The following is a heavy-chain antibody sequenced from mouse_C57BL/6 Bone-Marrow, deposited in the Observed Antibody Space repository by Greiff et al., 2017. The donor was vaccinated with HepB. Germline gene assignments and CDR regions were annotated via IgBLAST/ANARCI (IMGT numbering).Heavy chain of an antibody. Sequence: QVQLQQSGAELVKPGASVKMSCKASGYTFTSYWITWVKQRPGQGLEWIGDIYPGSGSTNYNEKFKSKATLTVDTSSSTAYMQLSSLTSEDSAVYYCARWGGYDGSYYFDYWGQGTTLTVSS. CDR2: IYPGSGST. CDR3: ARWGGYDGSYYFDY. D-gene: IGHD2-2*01. V-gene: IGHV1-55*01. CDR1: GYTFTSYW. J-gene: IGHJ2*01.